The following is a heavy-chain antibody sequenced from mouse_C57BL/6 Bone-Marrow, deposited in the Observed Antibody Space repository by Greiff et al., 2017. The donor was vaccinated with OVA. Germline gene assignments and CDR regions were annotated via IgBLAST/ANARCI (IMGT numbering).Heavy chain of an antibody. CDR1: GYTFTNYW. Sequence: QVQLQQSGAELVRPGTSVKMSCKASGYTFTNYWIGWAKQRPGHGLEWIGDIYPGGGYTNYNEKFKGKATLTADKSSSTAYMQFISLTSEDSAIYYCAREGSLYYFDYWGQGTTLTVSS. CDR2: IYPGGGYT. CDR3: AREGSLYYFDY. V-gene: IGHV1-63*01. J-gene: IGHJ2*01. D-gene: IGHD6-2*01.